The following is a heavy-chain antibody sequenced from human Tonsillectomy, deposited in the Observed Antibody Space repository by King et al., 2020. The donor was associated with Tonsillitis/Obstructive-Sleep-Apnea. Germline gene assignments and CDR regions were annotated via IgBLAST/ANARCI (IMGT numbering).Heavy chain of an antibody. Sequence: VQLVESGAEVKKPGASLKISCKGSGYSFTNYWIGWVRQMPGKGLEWMGIIYPGDSDTRYSPSFQGQVTISADKSISTAYLQWSSLKASDTAMYYCARLGREWSSSPQGDFDYWGQGTLVTVSS. CDR3: ARLGREWSSSPQGDFDY. V-gene: IGHV5-51*01. J-gene: IGHJ4*02. CDR2: IYPGDSDT. CDR1: GYSFTNYW. D-gene: IGHD6-6*01.